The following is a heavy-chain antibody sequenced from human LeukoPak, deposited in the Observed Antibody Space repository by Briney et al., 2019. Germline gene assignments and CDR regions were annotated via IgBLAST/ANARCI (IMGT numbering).Heavy chain of an antibody. V-gene: IGHV4-39*07. CDR3: ARDAVGATTYYFDY. Sequence: SETLSLTCTVSGGSISSSSYYWGWIRQPPGKGLEWIGSIYYSGSTYYNPSLKSRVTISVDTSKNQFSLKLSSVTAADTAVYYCARDAVGATTYYFDYWGQGTLVTVSS. CDR1: GGSISSSSYY. CDR2: IYYSGST. J-gene: IGHJ4*02. D-gene: IGHD1-26*01.